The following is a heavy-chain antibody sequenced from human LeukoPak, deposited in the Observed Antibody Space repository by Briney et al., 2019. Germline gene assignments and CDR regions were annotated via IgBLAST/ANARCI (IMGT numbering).Heavy chain of an antibody. V-gene: IGHV4-30-4*02. D-gene: IGHD1-26*01. CDR1: GGSLSSGDYY. Sequence: PSETLSLTCTVSGGSLSSGDYYWSWIRQPPGKGLEWIGYIYYSGSTYYNPSLKSRVTISVDTSKNQFSLKLSSVTAADTAVYYCARDLVGATFSAFDIWGQGTMVTVSS. J-gene: IGHJ3*02. CDR2: IYYSGST. CDR3: ARDLVGATFSAFDI.